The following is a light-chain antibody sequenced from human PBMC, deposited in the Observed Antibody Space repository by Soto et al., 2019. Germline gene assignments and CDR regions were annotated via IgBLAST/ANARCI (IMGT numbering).Light chain of an antibody. J-gene: IGKJ5*01. V-gene: IGKV3-20*01. CDR2: GAS. Sequence: EIVLTQSPGTLSLSPGERATLSCRASQSVSSSYLAWYQQKPGQAPRLLIYGASSRATGIPDRFSGSGSGTDFTLTISRLEPEDFEVYYCQQYVSSPPITFGQGTRLEIK. CDR1: QSVSSSY. CDR3: QQYVSSPPIT.